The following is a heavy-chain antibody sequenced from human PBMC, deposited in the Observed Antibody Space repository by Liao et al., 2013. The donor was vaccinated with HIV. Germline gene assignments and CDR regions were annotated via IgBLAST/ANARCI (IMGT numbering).Heavy chain of an antibody. CDR2: VYTSGIT. J-gene: IGHJ4*02. Sequence: QVQLQESGPGLVKPSETLSLTCSVSGGSINTYYWSWIRQPAGKGLEWIGRVYTSGITNYNPSLKSRVTMSVDTSNNQFSLKLRSVSAADTAVYYCARDLPVISRRFDFWGQGTLVTVSS. V-gene: IGHV4-4*07. D-gene: IGHD2-21*01. CDR1: GGSINTYY. CDR3: ARDLPVISRRFDF.